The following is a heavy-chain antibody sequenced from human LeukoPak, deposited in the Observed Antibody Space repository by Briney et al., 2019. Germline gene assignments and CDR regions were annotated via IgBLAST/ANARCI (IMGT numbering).Heavy chain of an antibody. CDR2: IRSRAYGGTT. V-gene: IGHV3-49*04. Sequence: GGSLRLSCTASGFTFGDYAMNWVRQAPGKGLEWVGFIRSRAYGGTTEYAASVKGRFTISRDDSKSIAYLQMNSLKTEDTAVYYCTGAGPSTVTTPYWGQGTLVTVSS. D-gene: IGHD4-17*01. J-gene: IGHJ4*02. CDR3: TGAGPSTVTTPY. CDR1: GFTFGDYA.